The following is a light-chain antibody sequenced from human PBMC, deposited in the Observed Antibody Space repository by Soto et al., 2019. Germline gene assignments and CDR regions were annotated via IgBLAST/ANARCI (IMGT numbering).Light chain of an antibody. Sequence: DIQMTQSPSSLSASVGDRVTITCRASQSISTSLNWYQQKPGKAPKLLIHTTSSLQRGVQSRFSGSGSGTDFTLTVDSLQPDDFATYYCQQSYSTPTFGQGTKVEIK. CDR1: QSISTS. CDR3: QQSYSTPT. J-gene: IGKJ2*01. V-gene: IGKV1-39*01. CDR2: TTS.